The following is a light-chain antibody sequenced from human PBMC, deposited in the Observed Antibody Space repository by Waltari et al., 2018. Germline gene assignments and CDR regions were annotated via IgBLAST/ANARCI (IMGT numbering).Light chain of an antibody. J-gene: IGLJ3*02. V-gene: IGLV1-40*01. CDR2: GST. CDR3: QSYDTTLSVV. Sequence: QSVLTQPPSVSGAPGQRVTIACPGSGSNLGAGYDGPWYQQLPRAAPKLLIYGSTSRPLGVPDRFFGATSGTSAFLAITGLQAEDEADYYCQSYDTTLSVVFGGGTKLTVL. CDR1: GSNLGAGYD.